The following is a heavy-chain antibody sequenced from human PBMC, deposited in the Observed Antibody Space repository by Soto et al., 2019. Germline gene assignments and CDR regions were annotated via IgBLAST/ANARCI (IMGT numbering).Heavy chain of an antibody. Sequence: GGSLRLSCAASGFTFSSYWMHWVRQAPGKGLVWVSRINSDGSSTSYADSVKGRFTISRDSAKSSLFLQMNSLRAEDTAVYYCTRERPSSDFWSGYSYGLDVWGQGTTVTVSS. CDR2: INSDGSST. J-gene: IGHJ6*02. V-gene: IGHV3-74*01. CDR3: TRERPSSDFWSGYSYGLDV. D-gene: IGHD3-3*01. CDR1: GFTFSSYW.